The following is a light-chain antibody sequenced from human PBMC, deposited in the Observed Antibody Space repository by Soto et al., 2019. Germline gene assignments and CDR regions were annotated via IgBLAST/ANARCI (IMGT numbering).Light chain of an antibody. CDR1: QSVSVN. J-gene: IGKJ4*01. V-gene: IGKV3-15*01. CDR3: QQYNNWSLT. Sequence: EIVMTQSPATLSVSPGERNTLSCRAIQSVSVNLAWYQQKPGEALGSLIYGASTRATGIPARFSGSGSGTEFTLTFSSLWSEDFAVYYCQQYNNWSLTFGGGTKVDIK. CDR2: GAS.